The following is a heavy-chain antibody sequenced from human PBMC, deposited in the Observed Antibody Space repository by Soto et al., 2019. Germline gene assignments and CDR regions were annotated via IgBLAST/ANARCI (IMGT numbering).Heavy chain of an antibody. CDR1: GFTFSSYG. Sequence: QVQLVESGGGVVQPGRSLRLSCAASGFTFSSYGMHWVRQAPGKGPEWVTFISDDGSDKSYADSVKGRFTISRDNAKNTLFLQMNSLSAEDTAVYYCARDRPAYCSTINCYLGWFDPWGQGTLVSVSS. CDR3: ARDRPAYCSTINCYLGWFDP. D-gene: IGHD2-2*01. V-gene: IGHV3-30-3*01. J-gene: IGHJ5*02. CDR2: ISDDGSDK.